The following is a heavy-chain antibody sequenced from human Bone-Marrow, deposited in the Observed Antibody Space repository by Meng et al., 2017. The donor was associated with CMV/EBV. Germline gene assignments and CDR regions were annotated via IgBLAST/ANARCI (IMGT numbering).Heavy chain of an antibody. CDR3: ARPYLSSSDLDY. CDR2: ISYDGSNN. J-gene: IGHJ4*02. Sequence: GESLKISCAASGFTFSSYAMHWVRQAPGKGLEWVAVISYDGSNNYYADSVKGRFTISRDKSKNTLYLQMNSLRAEDTAVYYCARPYLSSSDLDYWGQGTLVTVSS. V-gene: IGHV3-30-3*01. D-gene: IGHD6-6*01. CDR1: GFTFSSYA.